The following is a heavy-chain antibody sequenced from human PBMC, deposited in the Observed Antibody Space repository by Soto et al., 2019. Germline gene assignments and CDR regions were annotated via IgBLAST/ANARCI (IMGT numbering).Heavy chain of an antibody. CDR2: IYYSGST. D-gene: IGHD4-17*01. J-gene: IGHJ6*02. V-gene: IGHV4-31*03. CDR1: GGSISSGGYY. CDR3: ARSEHDYGDYNYYYGMDV. Sequence: QVQLQESGPGLVKPSQTLSLTCTVSGGSISSGGYYWSWIRQHPGKGLEWIGYIYYSGSTYYNPSLKSRVTISVDTSKNQFSLKLSSVTAADTAVYYCARSEHDYGDYNYYYGMDVWGQGTTVTVSS.